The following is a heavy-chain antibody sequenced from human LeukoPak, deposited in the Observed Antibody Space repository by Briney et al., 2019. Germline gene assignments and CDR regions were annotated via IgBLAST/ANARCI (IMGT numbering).Heavy chain of an antibody. D-gene: IGHD1-26*01. V-gene: IGHV1-2*06. Sequence: ASVKVSCKASGYTFTSYGISWVRQAPGQGLEWMGRINPNSGGTTYAQRFQGRVTMTRDTSISTGYMEMSRLRSDDTAVYYCVRDVSGSYDYWGQGTLVTVSS. CDR2: INPNSGGT. CDR1: GYTFTSYG. CDR3: VRDVSGSYDY. J-gene: IGHJ4*02.